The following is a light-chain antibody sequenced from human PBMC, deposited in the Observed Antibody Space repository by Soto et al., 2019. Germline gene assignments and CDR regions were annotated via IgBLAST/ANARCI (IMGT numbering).Light chain of an antibody. Sequence: DIQMTQSPSTLSASVGDRVTITCRASQSISSWLAWYQQKPGKXPXLLIYDASSLESGVPSRFSGSGSGTEFTLTISSLQPDDFATYYCQQYNSYSQTFGQGTKVDI. CDR1: QSISSW. J-gene: IGKJ1*01. V-gene: IGKV1-5*01. CDR2: DAS. CDR3: QQYNSYSQT.